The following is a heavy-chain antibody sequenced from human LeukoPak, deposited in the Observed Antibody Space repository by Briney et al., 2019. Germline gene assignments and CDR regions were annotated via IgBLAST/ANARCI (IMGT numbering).Heavy chain of an antibody. V-gene: IGHV4-59*01. Sequence: SETLSLTCTVSGDSISSYYWSWIRQPPGKGLEWIGYIHYSGSTQYNPSLKSRVTLSVDTSKNQFSLRLNSVTAADTAVYYCAGSSAWYARSFWGQGTPVTVSS. D-gene: IGHD6-19*01. CDR1: GDSISSYY. CDR2: IHYSGST. CDR3: AGSSAWYARSF. J-gene: IGHJ4*02.